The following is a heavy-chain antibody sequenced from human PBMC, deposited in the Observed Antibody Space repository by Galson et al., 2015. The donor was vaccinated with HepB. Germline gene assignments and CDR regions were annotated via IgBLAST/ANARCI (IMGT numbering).Heavy chain of an antibody. V-gene: IGHV3-74*01. D-gene: IGHD2-2*01. J-gene: IGHJ4*02. CDR2: INTDGTIT. CDR3: AREFCGSTGCYPFDY. CDR1: GFTFSSLW. Sequence: SLRLSCAASGFTFSSLWMHWVRQAPGKGLLWVSRINTDGTITSYADSVKGRFTISRDNAKNTLYLQMNSLRAEDTALYYCAREFCGSTGCYPFDYWGQGTLLTVSS.